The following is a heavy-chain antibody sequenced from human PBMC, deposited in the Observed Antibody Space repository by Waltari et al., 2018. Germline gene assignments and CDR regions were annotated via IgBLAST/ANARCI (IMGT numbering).Heavy chain of an antibody. D-gene: IGHD4-17*01. J-gene: IGHJ4*02. CDR1: GFTFSSYS. CDR3: ARDSQTVTPDY. Sequence: EVQLVESGGGLVKPGGSLRLSCAASGFTFSSYSMNWVRQAPGKGLEWVSSMSSCSSYIYYADSVKGRFTISRDNAKNSLYLQMNSLRAEDTAVYYCARDSQTVTPDYWGQGTLVTVSS. CDR2: MSSCSSYI. V-gene: IGHV3-21*01.